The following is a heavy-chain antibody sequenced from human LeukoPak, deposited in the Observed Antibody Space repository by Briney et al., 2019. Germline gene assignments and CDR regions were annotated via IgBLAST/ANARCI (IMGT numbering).Heavy chain of an antibody. D-gene: IGHD1-1*01. CDR1: VFTFSIYA. J-gene: IGHJ4*02. Sequence: GGSLRLSCAAYVFTFSIYAMSWVRQAPGKGLEWVSAISGSGGSTYYADSVKGRFTISRDNSKNTLFLQMNSLRAEDTAVYYCLKATADYWGQGTLVTVSS. CDR3: LKATADY. CDR2: ISGSGGST. V-gene: IGHV3-23*01.